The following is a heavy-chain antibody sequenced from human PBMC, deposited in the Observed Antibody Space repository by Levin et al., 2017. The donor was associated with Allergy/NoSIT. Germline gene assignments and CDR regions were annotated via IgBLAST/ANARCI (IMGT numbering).Heavy chain of an antibody. D-gene: IGHD2-15*01. CDR1: GFTVSSNY. CDR2: IYSGGST. V-gene: IGHV3-53*01. Sequence: GGSLRLSCAASGFTVSSNYMSWVRQAPGKGLEWVSVIYSGGSTYYADSVKGRFTISRDNSKNTLYLQMNSLRAEDTAVYYCARGSYEDGLGLDYWGQGTLVTVSS. J-gene: IGHJ4*02. CDR3: ARGSYEDGLGLDY.